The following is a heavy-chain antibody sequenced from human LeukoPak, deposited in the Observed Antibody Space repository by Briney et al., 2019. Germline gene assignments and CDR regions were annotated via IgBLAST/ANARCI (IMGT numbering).Heavy chain of an antibody. Sequence: ASVKVSRKASGYTFTSYYMHWVRQAPGQGLEWMGIINPSGGSTSYAQKFQGRVTMTRDTSTSTVYMELSSLRSEDTAVYYCARDMYLPPMVRENWFDPWGQGTLVTVSS. V-gene: IGHV1-46*03. CDR3: ARDMYLPPMVRENWFDP. J-gene: IGHJ5*02. CDR1: GYTFTSYY. D-gene: IGHD3-10*01. CDR2: INPSGGST.